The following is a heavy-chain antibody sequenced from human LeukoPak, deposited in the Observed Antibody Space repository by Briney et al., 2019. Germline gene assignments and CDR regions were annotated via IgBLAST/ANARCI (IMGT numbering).Heavy chain of an antibody. J-gene: IGHJ4*02. CDR2: IKQDGSEK. V-gene: IGHV3-7*01. CDR1: GFTFSSYS. Sequence: GGSLRLSCAASGFTFSSYSMNWVRQAPGKGLEGVANIKQDGSEKYYVDSVKGRFTISRENAKNSLYLQMNSLRAEDTAVYYCARGRAAAGGYWGQGTLVTVSS. CDR3: ARGRAAAGGY. D-gene: IGHD6-13*01.